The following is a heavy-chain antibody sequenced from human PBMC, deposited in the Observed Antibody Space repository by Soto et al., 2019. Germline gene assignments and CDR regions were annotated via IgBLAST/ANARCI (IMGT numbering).Heavy chain of an antibody. CDR2: ISSSSTI. J-gene: IGHJ6*02. CDR1: GFTFSSYS. D-gene: IGHD2-15*01. V-gene: IGHV3-48*02. CDR3: ARGCSGGSCLYYYYGMDV. Sequence: GGSLRLSCAASGFTFSSYSMNWVRQAPGKGLEWVSYISSSSTIYYADSVKGRFTISRDNAKNSLYLQMNSLRDEDTAVYYCARGCSGGSCLYYYYGMDVWGQGTTVTVSS.